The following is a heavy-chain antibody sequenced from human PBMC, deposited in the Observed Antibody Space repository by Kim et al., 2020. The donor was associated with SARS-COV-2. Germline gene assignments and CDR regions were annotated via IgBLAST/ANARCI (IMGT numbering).Heavy chain of an antibody. D-gene: IGHD3-16*02. CDR2: IYYSGST. CDR1: GGSISSYY. CDR3: AREIMITFGGVIGHSGFDY. Sequence: SETLSLTCTVSGGSISSYYWSWIRQPPGKGLEWIGYIYYSGSTNYNPSLKSRVTISVDTSKNQFSLKLSSVTAADTAVYYCAREIMITFGGVIGHSGFDYWGQGTLVTVSS. V-gene: IGHV4-59*13. J-gene: IGHJ4*02.